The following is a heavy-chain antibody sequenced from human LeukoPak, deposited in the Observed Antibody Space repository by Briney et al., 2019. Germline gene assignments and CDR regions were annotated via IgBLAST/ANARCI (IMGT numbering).Heavy chain of an antibody. CDR2: IIPIFGTA. CDR3: ARDRIQLWFSRPFYFDY. J-gene: IGHJ4*02. V-gene: IGHV1-69*05. CDR1: GGTFSSYA. Sequence: ASVKASCKASGGTFSSYAISWVRHAPGQGLEWMGRIIPIFGTANYAQKFQGRVTITTDESTSTAYMELSSLRSEDTAVYYCARDRIQLWFSRPFYFDYWGQGTLVTVSS. D-gene: IGHD5-18*01.